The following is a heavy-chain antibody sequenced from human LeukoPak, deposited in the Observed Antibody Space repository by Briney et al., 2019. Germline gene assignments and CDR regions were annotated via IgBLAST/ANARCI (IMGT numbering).Heavy chain of an antibody. V-gene: IGHV3-21*01. CDR2: ISSSSSYI. CDR1: GFTFSSYN. CDR3: ARGYCSSTSCYSFDY. D-gene: IGHD2-2*01. J-gene: IGHJ4*02. Sequence: GGSLRLSCAASGFTFSSYNMNWVRQAPGKGLEWVSSISSSSSYIYYADSVKGRFTISRDNAKNSLYLQMNSLRAEDTAVYYCARGYCSSTSCYSFDYWGQGTLVTVSS.